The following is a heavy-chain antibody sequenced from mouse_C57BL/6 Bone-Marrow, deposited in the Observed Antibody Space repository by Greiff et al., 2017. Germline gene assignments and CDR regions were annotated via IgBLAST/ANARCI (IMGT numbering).Heavy chain of an antibody. CDR1: GYTFTSYW. CDR3: ASFPYGKHGDAMDY. J-gene: IGHJ4*01. D-gene: IGHD2-1*01. CDR2: IYPGSGST. V-gene: IGHV1-55*01. Sequence: QVQLQQPGAELVKPGASVKMSCKASGYTFTSYWITWVKQRPGQGLEWIGDIYPGSGSTNYNEKFKSKATLTVDTSSSTAYMQLSSLTSEDSAVYYCASFPYGKHGDAMDYWGQGTSVTVSS.